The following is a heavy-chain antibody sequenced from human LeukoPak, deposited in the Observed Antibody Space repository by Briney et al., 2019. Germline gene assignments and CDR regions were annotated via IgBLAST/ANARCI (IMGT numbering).Heavy chain of an antibody. CDR3: ARQWITGTARGVPDY. V-gene: IGHV4-39*01. CDR2: IDYSGNT. CDR1: GGSISSSGHY. Sequence: SETLSLTCTVSGGSISSSGHYWGWIRQPPGKGLEWIRSIDYSGNTYYNPSLKSRVTISVDTSKIHFSLKLTSVTAADTAVYYCARQWITGTARGVPDYWGQGTLVTVSS. J-gene: IGHJ4*02. D-gene: IGHD1-20*01.